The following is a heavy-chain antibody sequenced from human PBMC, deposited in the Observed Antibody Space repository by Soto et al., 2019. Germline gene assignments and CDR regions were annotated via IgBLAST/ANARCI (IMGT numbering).Heavy chain of an antibody. Sequence: ASVKVSCKASGGTFSSYAISWVRQAPGQGLEWMGGIIPIFGTANYAQKFQGRVTITADKSTSTAYMELSSLRSEDTAVYYCATGGITARAYYYYGMDVWGQGTTVTVSS. D-gene: IGHD6-6*01. J-gene: IGHJ6*02. CDR1: GGTFSSYA. V-gene: IGHV1-69*06. CDR2: IIPIFGTA. CDR3: ATGGITARAYYYYGMDV.